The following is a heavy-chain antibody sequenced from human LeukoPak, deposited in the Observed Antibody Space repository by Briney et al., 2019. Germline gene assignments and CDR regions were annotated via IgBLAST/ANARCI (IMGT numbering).Heavy chain of an antibody. J-gene: IGHJ3*02. D-gene: IGHD1-26*01. CDR3: ARDGSYGAFDI. CDR1: GGSFSSYY. CDR2: INHSGST. V-gene: IGHV4-34*01. Sequence: SETLSLTCAVYGGSFSSYYWSWIRQPPGKGLEWIGEINHSGSTNYNPSLKTRVTISVDTSKNQFSLKLSSVTAADTAVYYCARDGSYGAFDIWGHGTMVTVSS.